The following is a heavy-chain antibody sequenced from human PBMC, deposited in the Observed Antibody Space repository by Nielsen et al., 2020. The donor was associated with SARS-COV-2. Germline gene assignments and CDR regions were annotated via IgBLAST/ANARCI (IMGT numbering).Heavy chain of an antibody. Sequence: SETLSLTCTVSGGSISSYYWSWIRQPPGKGLEWTGYIYYSGSTNYNPSLKSRVTISVDTSKNQFSLKLSSVTAADTAVYYCARVVGATAKVDYWGQGTLVTVSS. CDR3: ARVVGATAKVDY. D-gene: IGHD1-26*01. CDR2: IYYSGST. V-gene: IGHV4-59*01. J-gene: IGHJ4*02. CDR1: GGSISSYY.